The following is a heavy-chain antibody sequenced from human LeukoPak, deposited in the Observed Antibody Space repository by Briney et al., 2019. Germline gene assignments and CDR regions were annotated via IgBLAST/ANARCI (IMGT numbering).Heavy chain of an antibody. J-gene: IGHJ4*02. D-gene: IGHD6-13*01. CDR1: GSTFSSYW. CDR3: ARDGGAGSSSWYAPPADY. V-gene: IGHV3-74*01. CDR2: INTDGSST. Sequence: QPGGSLRLSCAASGSTFSSYWMHWVRQAPGKGLVWVSRINTDGSSTSYADSVKGRFTISRDNAKNTLYLQMNSLRAEDTAVYYCARDGGAGSSSWYAPPADYWGQGTLVTVSS.